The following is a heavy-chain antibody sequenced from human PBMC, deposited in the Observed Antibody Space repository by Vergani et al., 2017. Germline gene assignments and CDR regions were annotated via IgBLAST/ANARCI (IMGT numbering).Heavy chain of an antibody. J-gene: IGHJ4*02. D-gene: IGHD2-8*02. CDR2: IKQDGSDK. CDR3: ARGGNWWTFDY. Sequence: VQLVESGGGVVQPGRSLRLSCAASGFTFSSYWMSWVRQAPGKGLEWVANIKQDGSDKHYVDSVKGRFTISRDNAKNSLYLQMNSLRAEDTAVYYCARGGNWWTFDYWGPGTLVTVSS. V-gene: IGHV3-7*03. CDR1: GFTFSSYW.